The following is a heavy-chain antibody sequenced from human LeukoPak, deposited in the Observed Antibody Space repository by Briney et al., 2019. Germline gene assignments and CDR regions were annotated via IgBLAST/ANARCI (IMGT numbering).Heavy chain of an antibody. D-gene: IGHD6-13*01. CDR3: VKDMKIKAAGYYFDY. CDR1: GFTFSDYG. CDR2: IANDGRDK. V-gene: IGHV3-30*18. J-gene: IGHJ4*02. Sequence: GGSLRLSCAASGFTFSDYGMPWVRQAPGKGLEWVAVIANDGRDKKYADSVRGRFTISRDNSKNAVYLQMNSLRAEDTAVFYCVKDMKIKAAGYYFDYWGQGTLVTVSS.